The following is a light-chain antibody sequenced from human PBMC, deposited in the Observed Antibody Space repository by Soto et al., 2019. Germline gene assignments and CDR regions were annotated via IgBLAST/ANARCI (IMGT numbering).Light chain of an antibody. Sequence: EIVLTQSPATLSLSPGERATLSCRASPSVANFVAWYQQKPGQAPRLLIYGAFNRATGIPARFSGSGSGTDFTLTISSLEPEDFATYYCLLDFRYFWAFGQGTKVEIK. J-gene: IGKJ1*01. CDR3: LLDFRYFWA. CDR1: PSVANF. CDR2: GAF. V-gene: IGKV3-11*01.